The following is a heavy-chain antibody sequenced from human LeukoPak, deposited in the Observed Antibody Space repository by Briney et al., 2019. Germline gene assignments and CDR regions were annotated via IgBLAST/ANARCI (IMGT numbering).Heavy chain of an antibody. J-gene: IGHJ4*02. CDR2: IKSKTDGGTT. Sequence: GGSLRLSCAASGFTFSNAWMSWVRQAPGKGLEWVGRIKSKTDGGTTDYAAPVKGRFTISRDDSKNTLYLQMNSLKTEDTAVYYCTPSMGYDSSGYYLNLDYWGEGTLVTVSS. V-gene: IGHV3-15*01. CDR3: TPSMGYDSSGYYLNLDY. D-gene: IGHD3-22*01. CDR1: GFTFSNAW.